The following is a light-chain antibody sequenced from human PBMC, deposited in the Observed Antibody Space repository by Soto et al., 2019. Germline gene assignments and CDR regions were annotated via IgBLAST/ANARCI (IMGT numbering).Light chain of an antibody. Sequence: QAVVTQPPSASGTPGQGVTISCSGSSSNIGVNTVNWYQQLPGTAPKLLIYSNNLRPSGVPDRFSGSKSGTSASLAISGLQSEDEADYYCASWDDSLNGGVFGGGTKLTVL. J-gene: IGLJ3*02. CDR2: SNN. CDR1: SSNIGVNT. CDR3: ASWDDSLNGGV. V-gene: IGLV1-44*01.